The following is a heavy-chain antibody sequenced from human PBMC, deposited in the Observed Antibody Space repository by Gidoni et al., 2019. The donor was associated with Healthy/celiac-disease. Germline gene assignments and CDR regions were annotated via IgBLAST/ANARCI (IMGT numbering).Heavy chain of an antibody. Sequence: EVQLVESGVGLVKPGGSLRLSCAASGFTFSSYSMTWVRQAPGKGLEWVSSISSSSRYIYYADSVKGRFTISRDNAKNSLYLQMNSLRAEDTAVYYCAREGRYDSSGFIGPKRDAFDIWGQGTMVTVSS. D-gene: IGHD3-22*01. CDR3: AREGRYDSSGFIGPKRDAFDI. J-gene: IGHJ3*02. CDR2: ISSSSRYI. CDR1: GFTFSSYS. V-gene: IGHV3-21*01.